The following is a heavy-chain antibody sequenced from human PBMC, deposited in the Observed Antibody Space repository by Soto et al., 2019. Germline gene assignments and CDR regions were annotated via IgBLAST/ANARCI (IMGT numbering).Heavy chain of an antibody. D-gene: IGHD2-8*01. Sequence: PGGSLRLSCAASGFTFSSYSMNWVRQAPGKGLEWVSSISSSSSYIYYADSVKGRFTISRDNAKNSLYLQMNSLRAEDTAVYYCARELCTNGVCYGYTYDAFDIWGQGTMVTVSS. J-gene: IGHJ3*02. CDR2: ISSSSSYI. CDR3: ARELCTNGVCYGYTYDAFDI. CDR1: GFTFSSYS. V-gene: IGHV3-21*01.